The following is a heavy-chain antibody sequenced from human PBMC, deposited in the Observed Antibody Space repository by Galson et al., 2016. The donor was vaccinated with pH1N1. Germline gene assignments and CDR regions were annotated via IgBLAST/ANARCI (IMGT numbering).Heavy chain of an antibody. J-gene: IGHJ4*02. V-gene: IGHV4-4*09. CDR3: ARRSYGDYVGYFDY. D-gene: IGHD4-17*01. CDR2: IYTSGST. CDR1: GFTFSDYY. Sequence: LRLSCAASGFTFSDYYMSWIRQPAGKGLEWIGYIYTSGSTNYNPSLKSRVTMSVDTSKNQFSLKLSSVTAADTAVYYCARRSYGDYVGYFDYWGQGTLVTVSS.